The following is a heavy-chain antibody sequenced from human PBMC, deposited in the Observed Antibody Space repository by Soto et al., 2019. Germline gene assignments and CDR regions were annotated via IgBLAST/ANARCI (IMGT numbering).Heavy chain of an antibody. CDR1: GYTFTGYY. CDR3: ARESSIAARRRRNWFDP. CDR2: ISPNSGGT. Sequence: ASVKVSFKASGYTFTGYYMHWVRQAPGQGLEWMGWISPNSGGTNYAQKFQGRVTMTRDTSISTAYMELSRLRSDDTAVYYCARESSIAARRRRNWFDPWGQGTLVTVSS. V-gene: IGHV1-2*02. D-gene: IGHD6-6*01. J-gene: IGHJ5*02.